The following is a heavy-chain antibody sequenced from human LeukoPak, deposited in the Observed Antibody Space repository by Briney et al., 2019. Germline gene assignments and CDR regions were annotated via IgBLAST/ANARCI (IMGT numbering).Heavy chain of an antibody. D-gene: IGHD1-1*01. CDR1: GFTFSSYS. J-gene: IGHJ4*02. V-gene: IGHV3-48*01. CDR3: AKVYPQLERLAPYYFDY. Sequence: GGSLRLSCAASGFTFSSYSMNWVRQAPGKGLEWVSYISSSSNTIYYADSVKGRFTISRDNSKNTLYLQMNSLRAEDTAVYYCAKVYPQLERLAPYYFDYWGQGTLVTVSS. CDR2: ISSSSNTI.